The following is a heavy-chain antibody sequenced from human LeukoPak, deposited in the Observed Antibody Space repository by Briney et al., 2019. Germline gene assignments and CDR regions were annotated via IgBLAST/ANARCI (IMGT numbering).Heavy chain of an antibody. CDR3: AKGGYDYVEVAYFDY. CDR2: IIGSSGST. D-gene: IGHD5-12*01. J-gene: IGHJ4*02. V-gene: IGHV3-23*01. Sequence: GGSLRLSCAASGFSFSNYAMNWVRQAPGKGLEWVSTIIGSSGSTFYADSVKGRFTISKDTSKNTLYLHMSSLRADDTAVYYCAKGGYDYVEVAYFDYWGQGTLVTVSS. CDR1: GFSFSNYA.